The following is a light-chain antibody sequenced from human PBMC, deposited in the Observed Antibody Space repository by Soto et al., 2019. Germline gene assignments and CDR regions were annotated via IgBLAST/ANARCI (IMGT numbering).Light chain of an antibody. CDR3: QQYYDIPLT. CDR2: DAF. V-gene: IGKV3-11*01. CDR1: QSVRSY. Sequence: EIVLTQSPATLSLSPGERATLSCRASQSVRSYLAWYQQKPGQTPRLLIYDAFNRATGIPARFSGSGSGTDFTLTISSLEPEDFAVYYCQQYYDIPLTFGGGTKVEIK. J-gene: IGKJ4*01.